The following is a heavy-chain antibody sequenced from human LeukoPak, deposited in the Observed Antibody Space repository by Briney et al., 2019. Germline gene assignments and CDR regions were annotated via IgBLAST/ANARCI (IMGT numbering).Heavy chain of an antibody. CDR2: ISAYNGNT. CDR3: ARVFVVVPAATPYYYYYVDV. CDR1: GYTFTSYG. Sequence: ASVKVSCKASGYTFTSYGISWVRQAPGQGLEWMGWISAYNGNTNYAQKLQGRVTMTTDTSTSTAYMELRSLRSDDTAVYYCARVFVVVPAATPYYYYYVDVWGKGTTVTVSS. V-gene: IGHV1-18*01. D-gene: IGHD2-2*01. J-gene: IGHJ6*03.